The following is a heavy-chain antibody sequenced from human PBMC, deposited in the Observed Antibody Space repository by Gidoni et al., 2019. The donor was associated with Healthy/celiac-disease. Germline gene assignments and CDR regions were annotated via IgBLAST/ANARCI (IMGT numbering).Heavy chain of an antibody. V-gene: IGHV1-46*01. D-gene: IGHD3-3*01. CDR1: GYTFTRYY. Sequence: QVQLVQSGAEVKKPGASVKVSCKASGYTFTRYYIHWVRQAPGQGLEWMGIINPSGGSTSYAQKFQGRVTMTRDTSTSTVYMELSSLRSEDTAVYYCARDRLRFLEWSPGPDAFDIWGQGTMVTVSS. CDR2: INPSGGST. CDR3: ARDRLRFLEWSPGPDAFDI. J-gene: IGHJ3*02.